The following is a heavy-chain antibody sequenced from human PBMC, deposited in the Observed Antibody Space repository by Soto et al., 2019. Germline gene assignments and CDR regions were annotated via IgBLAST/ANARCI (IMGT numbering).Heavy chain of an antibody. V-gene: IGHV3-73*01. Sequence: EVQLVESGGGLVQPGGSLKLSCAASGFTFSGSAMHWVRQASGKGLEWVGRIRSKANSYATAYAASVKGRFTISRDDSKITAYLQMNSLKTEDTAVYYCTSDCSSTSCYATLDYYYYYMDVWGKGTTVTVSS. CDR3: TSDCSSTSCYATLDYYYYYMDV. CDR1: GFTFSGSA. J-gene: IGHJ6*03. CDR2: IRSKANSYAT. D-gene: IGHD2-2*01.